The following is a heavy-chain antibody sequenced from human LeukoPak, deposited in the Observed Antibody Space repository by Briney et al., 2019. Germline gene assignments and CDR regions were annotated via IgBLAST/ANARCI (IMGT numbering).Heavy chain of an antibody. Sequence: ASVKVSCKASGYTFTSYDINWVRQATGQGLEWMGWMNPNSGNTGYAQKFQGRVTMTRNTSISTAYMELSSLRSEDTAVYYCARGRSHDFWSGYYSWGQGTLVTVSS. V-gene: IGHV1-8*01. D-gene: IGHD3-3*01. J-gene: IGHJ4*02. CDR1: GYTFTSYD. CDR3: ARGRSHDFWSGYYS. CDR2: MNPNSGNT.